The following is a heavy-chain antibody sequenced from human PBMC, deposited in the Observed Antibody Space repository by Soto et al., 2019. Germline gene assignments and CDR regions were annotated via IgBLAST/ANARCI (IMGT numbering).Heavy chain of an antibody. V-gene: IGHV1-46*01. J-gene: IGHJ6*02. CDR1: GYTFTSYY. Sequence: ASVKVSCKASGYTFTSYYMHWVRQAPGQGLGWMGIINPSGGSTSYAQKFQGRVTMTRDTSTSTVYMELSSLRSEDTAVYYCARPGTTDSGYDASGMDVWGQGTTVTVSS. D-gene: IGHD1-7*01. CDR3: ARPGTTDSGYDASGMDV. CDR2: INPSGGST.